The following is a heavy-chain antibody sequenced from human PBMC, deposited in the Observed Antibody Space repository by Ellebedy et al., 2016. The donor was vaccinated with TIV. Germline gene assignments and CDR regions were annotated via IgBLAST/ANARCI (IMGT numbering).Heavy chain of an antibody. CDR2: IYYSGST. CDR3: ARHPQAVLSPIDC. CDR1: GGSISSYY. D-gene: IGHD3-9*01. V-gene: IGHV4-59*08. J-gene: IGHJ4*02. Sequence: SETLSLXCTVSGGSISSYYWSWIRQPPGKGLEWIGYIYYSGSTNYSPSLKSRVTISVDTSKNQFSLKLSSVTAADTAVYYCARHPQAVLSPIDCWGQGTLVTVSS.